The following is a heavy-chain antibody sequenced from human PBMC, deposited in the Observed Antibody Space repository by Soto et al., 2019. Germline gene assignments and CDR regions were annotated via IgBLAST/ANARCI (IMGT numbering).Heavy chain of an antibody. D-gene: IGHD3-9*01. CDR3: ARLYYDILTGYYRGPFDY. CDR1: GGTFSSYA. V-gene: IGHV1-69*13. CDR2: IIPIFGTA. J-gene: IGHJ4*02. Sequence: GASVKVSCKASGGTFSSYAISWVRQAPGQGLEWMGGIIPIFGTANYAQKFQGRVTITADESTSTAYMELSSLRSEDTAVYYCARLYYDILTGYYRGPFDYWGQGTLVTVSS.